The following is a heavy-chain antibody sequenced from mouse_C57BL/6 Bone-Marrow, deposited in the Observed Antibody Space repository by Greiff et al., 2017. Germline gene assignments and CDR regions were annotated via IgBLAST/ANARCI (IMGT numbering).Heavy chain of an antibody. J-gene: IGHJ3*01. V-gene: IGHV5-17*01. CDR2: ISSGSSTI. CDR3: ARPHYYGSSYSWFAY. Sequence: EVQGVESGGGLVKPGGSLKLSCAASGFTFSDYGMHWVRQAPEKGLEWVAYISSGSSTIYYADTVKGRFTISRDIAKNTLFLQMTSLRSEDTAMYYCARPHYYGSSYSWFAYWGQGTLVTVSA. D-gene: IGHD1-1*01. CDR1: GFTFSDYG.